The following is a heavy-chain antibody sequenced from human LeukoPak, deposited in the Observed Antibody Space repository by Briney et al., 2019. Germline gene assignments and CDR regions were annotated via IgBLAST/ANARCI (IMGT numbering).Heavy chain of an antibody. CDR1: GFTFSSYR. V-gene: IGHV3-21*04. CDR2: ISGSSSYI. J-gene: IGHJ4*02. D-gene: IGHD6-13*01. CDR3: ARDLMGIAYRGAFYY. Sequence: GGSLRLSCEASGFTFSSYRVNWVRQAPGKGLEWVSSISGSSSYIYYADSLKGRFTISRDNARNSLYLQMNSLRAEDTAVYYCARDLMGIAYRGAFYYWGQGTLVTVSS.